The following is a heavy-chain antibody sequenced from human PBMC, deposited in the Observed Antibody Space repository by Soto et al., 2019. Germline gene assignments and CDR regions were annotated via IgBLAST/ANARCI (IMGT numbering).Heavy chain of an antibody. CDR2: ISAYNGNT. Sequence: ASRNVSCKTSGYTFTTFGISWVRQAPGQRLEWIGWISAYNGNTNYAQKLQGRVTMTTDTSTSTAYMELRSLRSDDTAVYYCARVSRWYLFDFWGQGTLVLVSS. D-gene: IGHD6-19*01. V-gene: IGHV1-18*01. CDR1: GYTFTTFG. CDR3: ARVSRWYLFDF. J-gene: IGHJ4*02.